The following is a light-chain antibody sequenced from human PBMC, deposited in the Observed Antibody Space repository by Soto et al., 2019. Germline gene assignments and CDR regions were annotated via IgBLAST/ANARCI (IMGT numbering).Light chain of an antibody. CDR3: QQYGTSPWT. CDR1: QSVISNS. V-gene: IGKV3-20*01. CDR2: GAS. Sequence: EIVLTQSPATLSLSPGDTGTLSCKASQSVISNSLVSYQQKPGQVPRLLIYGASNRATGIPDRFSGSGSGTDFTLTMSRLEPEDFAVYFCQQYGTSPWTFGQGTKVDIK. J-gene: IGKJ1*01.